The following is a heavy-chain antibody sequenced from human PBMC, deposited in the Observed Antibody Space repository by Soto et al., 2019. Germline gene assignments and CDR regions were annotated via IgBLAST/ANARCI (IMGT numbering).Heavy chain of an antibody. CDR1: GGSFSSSW. D-gene: IGHD3-10*01. J-gene: IGHJ4*02. CDR3: AGGYSGSPR. CDR2: ISPDGSAT. Sequence: ETLSLTCAVYGGSFSSSWMYWVRQAPGKGLVSVSRISPDGSATTYADSVKGRFTISRDNAKNTLYLQMNSLRAEDTAVYYCAGGYSGSPRWGQGTLVTVSS. V-gene: IGHV3-74*01.